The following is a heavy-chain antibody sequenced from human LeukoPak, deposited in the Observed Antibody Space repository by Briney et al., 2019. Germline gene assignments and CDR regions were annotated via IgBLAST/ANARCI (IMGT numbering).Heavy chain of an antibody. CDR1: GFTFNNYA. CDR2: ISASGGTT. V-gene: IGHV3-23*01. D-gene: IGHD2-2*01. Sequence: GGSLRLSCAASGFTFNNYAMSWVRQAPGKGLEWVSAISASGGTTYYADSVKGRFTISRDNSENTLFLQMNSLRAEDTAVYYCAKEPREYCSSTSCPNWFDPWGQGTLVTVSS. J-gene: IGHJ5*02. CDR3: AKEPREYCSSTSCPNWFDP.